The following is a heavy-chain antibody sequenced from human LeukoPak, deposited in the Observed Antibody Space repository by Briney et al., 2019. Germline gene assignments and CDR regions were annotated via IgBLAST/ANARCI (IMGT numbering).Heavy chain of an antibody. D-gene: IGHD6-13*01. Sequence: SETLSLTCTVSGGSTSRGDYYWSWIRQPPGKGLEWIGYIYYSGSTNYNPSLKSRVTISVDTSKNQFSLKLSSVTAADTAVYYCARCDRSSKKLDYWGQGTLVTVSP. CDR1: GGSTSRGDYY. J-gene: IGHJ4*02. V-gene: IGHV4-61*08. CDR2: IYYSGST. CDR3: ARCDRSSKKLDY.